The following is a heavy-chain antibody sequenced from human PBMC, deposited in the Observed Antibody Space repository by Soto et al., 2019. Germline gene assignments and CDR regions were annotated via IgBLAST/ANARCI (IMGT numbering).Heavy chain of an antibody. CDR1: GFTVSSNY. CDR2: IYSGGST. CDR3: ARGSGEQRPWGLYYYYGMDV. D-gene: IGHD6-25*01. V-gene: IGHV3-53*01. Sequence: GSLRLSCAASGFTVSSNYMSWVRQAPGKGLEWVSVIYSGGSTYYADSVKGRFTISRDNSKNTLYLQMNSLRAEDTAVYYCARGSGEQRPWGLYYYYGMDVWGQGTTVTVSS. J-gene: IGHJ6*02.